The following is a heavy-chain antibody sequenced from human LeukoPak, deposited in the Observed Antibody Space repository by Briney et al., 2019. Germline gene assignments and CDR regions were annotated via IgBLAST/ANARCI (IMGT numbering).Heavy chain of an antibody. V-gene: IGHV4-59*01. CDR3: ANGGYNSPSYNY. D-gene: IGHD5-18*01. Sequence: SETLSLTCTVSGGSISSYYWSWIRQPPGKGLEWIGYFYYSGSTNYNPSLKSRVTISVDTSKNQFSLKLSSVTAADTAVYYCANGGYNSPSYNYWGQGTLVTVSS. CDR1: GGSISSYY. J-gene: IGHJ4*02. CDR2: FYYSGST.